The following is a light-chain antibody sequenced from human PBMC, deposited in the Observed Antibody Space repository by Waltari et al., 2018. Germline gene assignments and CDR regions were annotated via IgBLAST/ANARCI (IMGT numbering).Light chain of an antibody. CDR1: QDFNSN. J-gene: IGKJ2*01. CDR3: QQYDKWPYT. CDR2: GAS. Sequence: EIVMTQSPATLSVSPGERATVSCRASQDFNSNLAWYQQKHGQAPRLLIYGASTRATGTPARFSGSSSGTEFTLTISSLQSEDFAIYDCQQYDKWPYTFGQGTKLEIK. V-gene: IGKV3-15*01.